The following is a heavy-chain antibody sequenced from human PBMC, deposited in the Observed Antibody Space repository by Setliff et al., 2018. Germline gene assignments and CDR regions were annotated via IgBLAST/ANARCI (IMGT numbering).Heavy chain of an antibody. D-gene: IGHD5-18*01. CDR1: RFTFSNYA. Sequence: GGSLRLSCAASRFTFSNYAMSWVRQAPGKGLEWVSAISASGRTTYSADSVKGRFTISRDNSKNTLSLQMNSLRAEDTAVYYCAREGGDTAMVGAFDYWGQGTLVTVSS. V-gene: IGHV3-23*01. CDR2: ISASGRTT. J-gene: IGHJ4*02. CDR3: AREGGDTAMVGAFDY.